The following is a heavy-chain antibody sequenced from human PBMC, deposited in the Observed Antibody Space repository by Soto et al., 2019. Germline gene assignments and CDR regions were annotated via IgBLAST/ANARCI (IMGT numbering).Heavy chain of an antibody. CDR1: GYSFTSSW. J-gene: IGHJ6*02. V-gene: IGHV5-10-1*01. CDR2: IDPSDSYT. CDR3: ARPVLLRLSERANGVYGKDV. Sequence: PWESLKISWKGSGYSFTSSWISWVRQTPGKGLAGMGRIDPSDSYTNYSPSFQGHVTISADKSISTAYLQWRSLKASDTAMYYCARPVLLRLSERANGVYGKDVSGEGT. D-gene: IGHD3-3*01.